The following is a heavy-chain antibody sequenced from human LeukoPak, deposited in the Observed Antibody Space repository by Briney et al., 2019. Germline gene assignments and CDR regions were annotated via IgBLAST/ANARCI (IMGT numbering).Heavy chain of an antibody. Sequence: GGSLRLSCAASGFTFSTYNMNWVRQAPGKGLEWVSSTSSSSSYIYYADSVKGRFTISRDNAKNSLFLQLNSLRAEDTAVYYWARAYYSDRSGAPPLGLDYWGRGTVVTVSS. J-gene: IGHJ4*02. CDR1: GFTFSTYN. CDR2: TSSSSSYI. V-gene: IGHV3-21*01. D-gene: IGHD3-22*01. CDR3: ARAYYSDRSGAPPLGLDY.